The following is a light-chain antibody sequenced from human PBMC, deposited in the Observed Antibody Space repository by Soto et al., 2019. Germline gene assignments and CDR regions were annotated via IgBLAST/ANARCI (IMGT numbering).Light chain of an antibody. CDR2: TAS. V-gene: IGKV1-5*03. Sequence: DIQMTQSPSTLSASVGDRVTITCRASQSVSGWLAWFQQKPGRAPKLLIYTASSLESGVPSRCSGGGFGTEFPRTINSVQPDDFATYCCQQYNSYWTFGQGTKVEMK. J-gene: IGKJ1*01. CDR3: QQYNSYWT. CDR1: QSVSGW.